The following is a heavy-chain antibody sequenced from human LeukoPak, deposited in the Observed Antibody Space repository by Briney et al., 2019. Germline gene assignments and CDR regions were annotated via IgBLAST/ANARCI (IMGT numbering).Heavy chain of an antibody. D-gene: IGHD3-10*01. CDR2: IIPIFGTA. J-gene: IGHJ4*02. Sequence: SVNVSCKASGGTFSSYAISWVRQAPGQGLEWMGWIIPIFGTANYAQKFQGRVTITADESTSTAYMELSSLRSEDTAVYYCATILGPSYYGSGSYYYWGQGTLVTVSS. CDR1: GGTFSSYA. V-gene: IGHV1-69*13. CDR3: ATILGPSYYGSGSYYY.